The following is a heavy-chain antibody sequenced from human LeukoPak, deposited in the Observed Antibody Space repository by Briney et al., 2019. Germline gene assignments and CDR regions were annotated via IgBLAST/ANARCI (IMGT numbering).Heavy chain of an antibody. Sequence: SETLSLTCTVSGDSLSYYYWSWIRQPPGKGLEWIGYIYYSGSTNYNPSLKSRVTISVDTSKNQFSLKLSSVTAADTAVYYCARGSPYCSSTSCPFDYWGQGTLVTVSS. J-gene: IGHJ4*02. CDR3: ARGSPYCSSTSCPFDY. CDR1: GDSLSYYY. V-gene: IGHV4-59*01. D-gene: IGHD2-2*01. CDR2: IYYSGST.